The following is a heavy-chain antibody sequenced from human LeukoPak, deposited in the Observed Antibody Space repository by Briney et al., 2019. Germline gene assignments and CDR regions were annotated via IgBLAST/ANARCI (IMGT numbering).Heavy chain of an antibody. CDR3: LKSSTYYYGSGSYSGY. D-gene: IGHD3-10*01. Sequence: PGGSLRLSCSASGFTFSSYAMHWVRQAPGKGLEYVSALSSNGGSTHYADSVKGRFTISRDNSKNTLSLQMSSLRAEDTAVYYCLKSSTYYYGSGSYSGYWGQGTLVTVSS. CDR1: GFTFSSYA. V-gene: IGHV3-64D*09. J-gene: IGHJ4*02. CDR2: LSSNGGST.